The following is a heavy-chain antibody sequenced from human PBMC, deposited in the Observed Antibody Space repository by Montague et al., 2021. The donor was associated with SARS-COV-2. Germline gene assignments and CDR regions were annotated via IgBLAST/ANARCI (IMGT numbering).Heavy chain of an antibody. V-gene: IGHV3-53*04. CDR3: ARDLTYGSGRSYYYYGMDV. Sequence: SLRLSCAASGFTVSSNYMSWVRQAPGKGLEWVSVIYSGGSTYYADSVKGRFTISRHNSKNTLYLQMNSLRAEDTAVYYCARDLTYGSGRSYYYYGMDVCGQGTTVTVSS. J-gene: IGHJ6*02. CDR2: IYSGGST. CDR1: GFTVSSNY. D-gene: IGHD3-10*01.